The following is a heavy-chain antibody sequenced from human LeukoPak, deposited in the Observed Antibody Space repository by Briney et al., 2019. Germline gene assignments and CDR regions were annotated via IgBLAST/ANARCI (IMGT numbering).Heavy chain of an antibody. J-gene: IGHJ6*02. CDR1: GGSFSGYY. CDR3: ARVGYYDFWSGPSGYYYYGMDV. Sequence: SETLSLTCAVYGGSFSGYYWSWIRQPPGKGLEWIGEINHSGSTNYNPSLKSRVTISVDTSKNQFSLKLSSVTAADTAVYYCARVGYYDFWSGPSGYYYYGMDVWGQGTTVTVSS. V-gene: IGHV4-34*01. D-gene: IGHD3-3*01. CDR2: INHSGST.